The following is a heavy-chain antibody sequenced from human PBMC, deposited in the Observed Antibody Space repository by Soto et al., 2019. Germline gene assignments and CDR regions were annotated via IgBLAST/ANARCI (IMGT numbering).Heavy chain of an antibody. J-gene: IGHJ3*01. V-gene: IGHV5-51*01. Sequence: GESLKISCKGSGDSFISYWIGWVRQMPGGGLEWMGLIYPGDSDTRYSPSFRGQVTMSVDKSISTAYLQWSSLKASDTALYYCARGLVVAGNTNALDVWGQGTMVTVSS. CDR2: IYPGDSDT. CDR1: GDSFISYW. CDR3: ARGLVVAGNTNALDV. D-gene: IGHD6-19*01.